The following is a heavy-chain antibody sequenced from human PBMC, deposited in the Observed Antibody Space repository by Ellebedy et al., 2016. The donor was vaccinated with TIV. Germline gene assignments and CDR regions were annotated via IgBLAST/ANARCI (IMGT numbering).Heavy chain of an antibody. CDR1: GGTFSSYA. V-gene: IGHV1-69*06. Sequence: SVKVSXXASGGTFSSYAISWVRQAPGQGLEWMGGIIPIFGTANYAQKFQGRVTITADKSTSTAYMELSSLRSEDTAVYYCARDGGLSGGWGGDTAMTFDPWGQGTLVTVSS. J-gene: IGHJ5*02. CDR2: IIPIFGTA. D-gene: IGHD5-18*01. CDR3: ARDGGLSGGWGGDTAMTFDP.